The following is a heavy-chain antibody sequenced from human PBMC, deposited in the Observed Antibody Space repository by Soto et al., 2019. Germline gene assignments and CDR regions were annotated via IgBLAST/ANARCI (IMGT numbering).Heavy chain of an antibody. CDR1: GYTFTSYG. CDR3: AREGYYGSGPYYYYGMDV. D-gene: IGHD3-10*01. CDR2: ISAYNGNT. V-gene: IGHV1-18*01. J-gene: IGHJ6*02. Sequence: ASVKVSCKASGYTFTSYGISWVRQAPGQGLEWMGWISAYNGNTNYAQKLQGRVTMTTDTSTSTAYMELRSLRSDDTAVYYCAREGYYGSGPYYYYGMDVWGRGTTVTVSS.